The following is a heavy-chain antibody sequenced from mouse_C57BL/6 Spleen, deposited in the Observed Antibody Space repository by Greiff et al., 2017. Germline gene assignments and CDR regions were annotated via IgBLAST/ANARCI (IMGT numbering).Heavy chain of an antibody. Sequence: VQLQQSVAELVRPGASVKLSCTASGFNIKNTYMHWVKQRPEQGLEWIGRIDPANGNTNYAPKFQGTAMITADTSAHTAYLQLSSLTSEDTAIYYCARTAHSNNYFDYWGQGTTLTVSS. J-gene: IGHJ2*01. CDR1: GFNIKNTY. CDR2: IDPANGNT. D-gene: IGHD3-2*02. V-gene: IGHV14-3*01. CDR3: ARTAHSNNYFDY.